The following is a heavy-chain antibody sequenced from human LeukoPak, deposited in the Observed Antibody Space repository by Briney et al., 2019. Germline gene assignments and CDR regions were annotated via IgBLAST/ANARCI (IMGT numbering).Heavy chain of an antibody. V-gene: IGHV1-69*05. CDR2: IIPIFGTA. J-gene: IGHJ5*02. CDR1: GGTFSSYA. Sequence: SVKVSCKVSGGTFSSYAISWVRQAPGQGLEWMGGIIPIFGTANYALKFQGRVTITTDESTSTAYMELSSLRSEDTAVYYCARGRRWFDPWGQGTLVTVSS. CDR3: ARGRRWFDP.